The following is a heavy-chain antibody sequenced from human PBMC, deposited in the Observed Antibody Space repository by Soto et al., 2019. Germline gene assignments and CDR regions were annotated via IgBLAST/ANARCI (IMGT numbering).Heavy chain of an antibody. V-gene: IGHV4-39*01. CDR3: ARHHDAGYYFDY. Sequence: PSETLSLTCTVSGGSISSSSYYWGWIRQPPGKGLEWIGSIYYSGSTFYNPSFQSRVTISVDTSRNQFSLRLSSVTAADTAIYYCARHHDAGYYFDYWGQGTQVTVSS. CDR2: IYYSGST. CDR1: GGSISSSSYY. J-gene: IGHJ4*02.